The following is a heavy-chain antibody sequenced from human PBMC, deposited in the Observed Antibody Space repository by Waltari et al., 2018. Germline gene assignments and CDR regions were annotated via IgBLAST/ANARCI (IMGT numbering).Heavy chain of an antibody. D-gene: IGHD1-26*01. V-gene: IGHV4-59*12. CDR1: GGSFGSDW. J-gene: IGHJ4*02. Sequence: QVQLQESGPGLVKPSETLSLICAVPGGSFGSDWWSWIHLTPGKGLEWIGEINGNSGSTNYNPSLKSRVTISKDASKNQFSLKLSSVTAADTAVYYCARDLYSGSYYRFDNWGQGVLVTVSS. CDR3: ARDLYSGSYYRFDN. CDR2: INGNSGST.